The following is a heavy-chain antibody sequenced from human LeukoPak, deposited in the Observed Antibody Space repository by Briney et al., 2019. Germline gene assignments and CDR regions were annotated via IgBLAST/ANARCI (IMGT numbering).Heavy chain of an antibody. CDR1: GYTFTGYY. Sequence: VASVKVSCKASGYTFTGYYMHWLRQAPGQGLEWMEWINPNSGGTNYAQKFQGRVTMTRDTSISTAYMELSRLRSDDTAVYYCARDNVDNYGMDVWGQGTTVTVSS. D-gene: IGHD5-12*01. CDR3: ARDNVDNYGMDV. J-gene: IGHJ6*02. V-gene: IGHV1-2*02. CDR2: INPNSGGT.